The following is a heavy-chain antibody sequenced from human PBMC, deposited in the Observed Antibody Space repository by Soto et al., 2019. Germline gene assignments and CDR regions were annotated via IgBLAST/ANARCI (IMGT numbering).Heavy chain of an antibody. CDR2: IYYSGST. CDR3: SGGRGVWGRTDS. V-gene: IGHV4-31*01. CDR1: GDSIISGGYY. J-gene: IGHJ4*02. D-gene: IGHD3-16*01. Sequence: QLQLQESGPGLVKTSQTLSLTCSVSGDSIISGGYYWTWLRQYPGKGLEYIGYIYYSGSTYYNPSHESPVNISIDPSNTQFSLRLSSVTAADTAVYYCSGGRGVWGRTDSWGKGTLVTVSS.